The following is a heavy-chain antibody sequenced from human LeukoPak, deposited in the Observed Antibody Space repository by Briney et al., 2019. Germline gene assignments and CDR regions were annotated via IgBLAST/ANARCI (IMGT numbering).Heavy chain of an antibody. CDR2: IYSGGST. V-gene: IGHV3-53*04. CDR3: ARARSDVLRFLEWLPTYYFDY. Sequence: GGSLRLSCAASGSTVSSNYMSWVRQAPGKGLEWVSVIYSGGSTYYADSVKGRFTISRHNSKNTLYLQMNSLRAEDTAVYYCARARSDVLRFLEWLPTYYFDYWGQGTLVTVSS. J-gene: IGHJ4*02. D-gene: IGHD3-3*01. CDR1: GSTVSSNY.